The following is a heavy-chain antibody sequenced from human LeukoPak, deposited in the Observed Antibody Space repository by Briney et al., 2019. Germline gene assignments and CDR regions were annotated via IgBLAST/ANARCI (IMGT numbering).Heavy chain of an antibody. CDR2: IYYSGST. CDR1: GGSISSYY. D-gene: IGHD3-22*01. Sequence: SETLSLTCTVSGGSISSYYWSWIRQPPGKGLEWIGYIYYSGSTNYNPSLKSRATISVDTSKNKFSLKRSSVTAADTAVYYCARMYYYDSSGYYPPYFDYWGQGTLVTVSS. J-gene: IGHJ4*02. V-gene: IGHV4-59*01. CDR3: ARMYYYDSSGYYPPYFDY.